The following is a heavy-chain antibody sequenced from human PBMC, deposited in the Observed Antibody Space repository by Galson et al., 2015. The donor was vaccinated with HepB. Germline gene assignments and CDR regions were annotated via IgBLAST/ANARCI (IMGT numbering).Heavy chain of an antibody. CDR3: ARGRDSSGYSPDY. CDR2: ISYDGSNK. V-gene: IGHV3-30-3*01. D-gene: IGHD3-22*01. CDR1: GFTFSSYA. Sequence: LRLSCAASGFTFSSYAMHWVRQAPGKGLEWVAVISYDGSNKYYADSVKGRFTISRDNSKNTLYLQMNSLRAEDTAVYYCARGRDSSGYSPDYWGQGTLVTVSS. J-gene: IGHJ4*02.